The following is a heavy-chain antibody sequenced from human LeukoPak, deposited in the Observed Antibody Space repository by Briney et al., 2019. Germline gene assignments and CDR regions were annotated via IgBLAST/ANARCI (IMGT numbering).Heavy chain of an antibody. V-gene: IGHV3-48*02. J-gene: IGHJ3*02. Sequence: PGGSLRLSCAASGFTFSSYSMNWVRQAPGKGLEWISYIGSSSSTIYYADSMKGRFTISRDNAKNSLYLQMNSLRDEDTAVYYCARELDTGAYDAFDIWGQGTMVTVSS. CDR3: ARELDTGAYDAFDI. D-gene: IGHD2-21*01. CDR1: GFTFSSYS. CDR2: IGSSSSTI.